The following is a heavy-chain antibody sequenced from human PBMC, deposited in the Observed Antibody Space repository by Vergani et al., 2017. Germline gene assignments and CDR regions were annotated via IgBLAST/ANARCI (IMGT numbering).Heavy chain of an antibody. J-gene: IGHJ5*02. CDR2: TWYDGNNK. Sequence: QVQLVESGGGVVQPGRSLRLSCAASGFTFNQYGMHWVRQAPGKGRECVAVTWYDGNNKQYADCVKGRFTISRDNSKSTMYLQMNSLRDEDTGVYYCARDLRLLYNRFDPWGQGTLVTVSS. V-gene: IGHV3-33*01. CDR1: GFTFNQYG. D-gene: IGHD1-14*01. CDR3: ARDLRLLYNRFDP.